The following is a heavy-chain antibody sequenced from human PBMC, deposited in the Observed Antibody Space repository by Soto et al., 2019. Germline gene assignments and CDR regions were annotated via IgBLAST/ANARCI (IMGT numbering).Heavy chain of an antibody. J-gene: IGHJ3*02. D-gene: IGHD3-3*01. Sequence: GGSLRLSCAASGFTFSSYGMHWVRQAPGKGLEWVAVIWYDGSNKYYADSVKGRFTISRDNSKNTLYLQMNSLRAEDTAVYYCARVLYDFWSGYSNAFDIWGQGTMVTVSS. CDR3: ARVLYDFWSGYSNAFDI. CDR2: IWYDGSNK. V-gene: IGHV3-33*01. CDR1: GFTFSSYG.